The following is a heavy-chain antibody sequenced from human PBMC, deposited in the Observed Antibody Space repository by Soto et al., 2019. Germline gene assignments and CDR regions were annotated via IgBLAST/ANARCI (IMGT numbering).Heavy chain of an antibody. V-gene: IGHV1-18*01. CDR3: AVQEADSSRY. J-gene: IGHJ4*02. Sequence: ASGRVWCKASGYTFTSYGISWVRQAPGQGLEWMGWISAYNGNTNYAQKLQGRVTMTTDTSTSTAYMELRSLRSDDTAVYYCAVQEADSSRYWGPGTLVPLSP. CDR2: ISAYNGNT. CDR1: GYTFTSYG. D-gene: IGHD6-13*01.